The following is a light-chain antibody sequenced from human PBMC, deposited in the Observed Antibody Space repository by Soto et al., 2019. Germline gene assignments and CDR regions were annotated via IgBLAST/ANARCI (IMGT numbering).Light chain of an antibody. J-gene: IGKJ4*01. CDR1: QSLLHSDGNNY. V-gene: IGKV2-28*01. Sequence: EIVMTQSPLSLPVTPGEPASISCRSSQSLLHSDGNNYMGWYLQKPGHSPQLLIYLGSNRASGVPDRFSGSGSGTDFTLKISRVEAEDVGVYYFMQALQTPTLGGGTKVEIK. CDR2: LGS. CDR3: MQALQTPT.